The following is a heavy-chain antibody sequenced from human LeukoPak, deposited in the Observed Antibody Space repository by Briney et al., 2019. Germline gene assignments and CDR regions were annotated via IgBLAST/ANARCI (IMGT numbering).Heavy chain of an antibody. Sequence: SETLSLTCTVSGGSISSYYWSWLRQPPGKGLEWIGYIYYSGSTNYNPSLKSRVTISVDTSKNQFSLKLSSVTAADTAVYYCARGGLSSRAPTYNWFDPWGQGTLVTVSS. D-gene: IGHD6-13*01. CDR1: GGSISSYY. CDR2: IYYSGST. CDR3: ARGGLSSRAPTYNWFDP. V-gene: IGHV4-59*01. J-gene: IGHJ5*02.